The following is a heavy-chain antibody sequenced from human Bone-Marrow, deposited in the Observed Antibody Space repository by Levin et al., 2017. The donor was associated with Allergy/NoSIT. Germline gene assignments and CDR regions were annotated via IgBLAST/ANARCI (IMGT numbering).Heavy chain of an antibody. CDR3: ARKYYDILTGYSYYYYGMDV. CDR2: IIPIFGTA. Sequence: AASVKVSCKASGGTFSSYAISWVRQAPGQGLEWMGGIIPIFGTANYAQKFQGRVTITADESTSTAYMELSSLRSEDTAVYYCARKYYDILTGYSYYYYGMDVWGQGTTVTVSS. J-gene: IGHJ6*02. D-gene: IGHD3-9*01. V-gene: IGHV1-69*13. CDR1: GGTFSSYA.